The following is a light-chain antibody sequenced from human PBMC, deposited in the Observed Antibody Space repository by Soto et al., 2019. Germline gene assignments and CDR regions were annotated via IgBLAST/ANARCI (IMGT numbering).Light chain of an antibody. J-gene: IGKJ5*01. CDR1: QTVSSSY. CDR3: QQYGSSPLIT. V-gene: IGKV3-20*01. CDR2: GAS. Sequence: IVLTHSPGTLSFSPGEIATLSFRAIQTVSSSYLAWYQQKPGQAPRLLIYGASSRATGIPDRFSGSGSGTDFTLTISRLEPEDFAVYYCQQYGSSPLITFGQGTRLEIK.